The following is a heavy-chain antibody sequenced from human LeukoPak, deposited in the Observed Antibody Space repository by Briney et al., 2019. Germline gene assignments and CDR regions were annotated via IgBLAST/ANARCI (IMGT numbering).Heavy chain of an antibody. D-gene: IGHD5-18*01. Sequence: GESLQISCNSSGYIYTSYWIGWVRQMPGKGLEWMGIIYPGDSDARYSPSFQGQVTFSADKSISSAYLQWSSLKASDTAMYYCARRGDTAMFDYWAQGTLVTVSS. CDR1: GYIYTSYW. CDR3: ARRGDTAMFDY. CDR2: IYPGDSDA. V-gene: IGHV5-51*01. J-gene: IGHJ4*02.